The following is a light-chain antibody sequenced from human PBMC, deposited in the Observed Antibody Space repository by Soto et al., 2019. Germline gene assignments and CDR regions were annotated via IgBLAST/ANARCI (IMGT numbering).Light chain of an antibody. J-gene: IGKJ1*01. V-gene: IGKV3-15*01. CDR3: QQYNNWPPVT. Sequence: EIVMQKSQATMSVSPGERGPLSWRASPSVSSNLAWYQQKPGQAPRLLIYGASTRATGIPARFSGSGSGTEFTLTIRSLQSEDFAVYYCQQYNNWPPVTVGQGTKVDI. CDR1: PSVSSN. CDR2: GAS.